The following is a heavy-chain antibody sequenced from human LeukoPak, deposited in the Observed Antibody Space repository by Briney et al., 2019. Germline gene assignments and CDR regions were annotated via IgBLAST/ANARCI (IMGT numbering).Heavy chain of an antibody. V-gene: IGHV5-51*01. Sequence: GESLKISCKVSGYSFTNYWVGWVRQMPGKGLEWMGIIYPGDSDTRYSPSFQGQVTISADKSITTAYLQWRSLKASDTAMYYCARSRGYCSDGSCYDFDYWGQGTLVTVSP. J-gene: IGHJ4*02. D-gene: IGHD2-15*01. CDR2: IYPGDSDT. CDR3: ARSRGYCSDGSCYDFDY. CDR1: GYSFTNYW.